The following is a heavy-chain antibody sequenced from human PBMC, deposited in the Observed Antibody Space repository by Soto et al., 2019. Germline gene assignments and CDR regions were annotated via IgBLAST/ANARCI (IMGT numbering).Heavy chain of an antibody. Sequence: EKQLVESGGGLVQTGGSLRLSCVASGFRFSEYWMSWVRQAPGRGLEWVANINQRRSETYYGDSVKGRFTIYRDNVKNSLYLQMSSLRDDDTAVYYCAADDWGSAHFWGQGTLVTVSS. CDR1: GFRFSEYW. V-gene: IGHV3-7*04. D-gene: IGHD2-21*01. J-gene: IGHJ4*02. CDR2: INQRRSET. CDR3: AADDWGSAHF.